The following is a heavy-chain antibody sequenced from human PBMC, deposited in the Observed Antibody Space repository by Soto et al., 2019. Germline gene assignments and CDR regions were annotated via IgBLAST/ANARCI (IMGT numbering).Heavy chain of an antibody. CDR3: GRAVARRDAYYGIDV. D-gene: IGHD2-21*01. CDR2: IVPLLGTA. J-gene: IGHJ6*02. Sequence: QVQLVQSGAEVKKPGSSVKLSCKASGGSFGNYVITWVRQAPGQGLEWMGGIVPLLGTANYQQKYRDRVILSADKSTSTAYTELRSLRSEDTAVYYCGRAVARRDAYYGIDVWGQGTTVTVSS. CDR1: GGSFGNYV. V-gene: IGHV1-69*06.